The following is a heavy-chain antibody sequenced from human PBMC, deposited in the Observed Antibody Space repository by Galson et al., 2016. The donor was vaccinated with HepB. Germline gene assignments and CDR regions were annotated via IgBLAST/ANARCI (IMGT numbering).Heavy chain of an antibody. CDR3: ARDARDFDD. CDR1: GYTFTNYY. Sequence: SVKVSCKASGYTFTNYYLHWVRQAPGQGLEWMGIINPSDGVTTYAQRFQGRVTLTRDTSATTVYMDLSSLTSEDTAVYYCARDARDFDDWGQGTLVIVSS. J-gene: IGHJ4*02. CDR2: INPSDGVT. V-gene: IGHV1-46*01.